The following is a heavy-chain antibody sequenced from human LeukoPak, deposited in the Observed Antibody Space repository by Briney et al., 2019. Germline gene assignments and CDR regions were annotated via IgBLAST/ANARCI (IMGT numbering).Heavy chain of an antibody. D-gene: IGHD3-10*01. V-gene: IGHV3-7*01. CDR2: IKHDGSEK. Sequence: GGSLRLSCAASGFTFDDYGMSWVRQAPGKGLEWVANIKHDGSEKYYVDSVKGRFTISRDNAKNSLYLQMNSLRAEDTAVYYCARRLGLGFGEYSNNWFDPWGQGTLVTVSS. CDR3: ARRLGLGFGEYSNNWFDP. CDR1: GFTFDDYG. J-gene: IGHJ5*02.